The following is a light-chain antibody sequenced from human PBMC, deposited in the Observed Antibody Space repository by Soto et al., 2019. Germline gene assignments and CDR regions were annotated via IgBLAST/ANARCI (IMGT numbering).Light chain of an antibody. CDR1: QSLLHSDGKTH. CDR3: MQSIQLPLT. CDR2: EVS. J-gene: IGKJ1*01. V-gene: IGKV2D-29*01. Sequence: VERQTKLSPSFASGKQASISCKSSQSLLHSDGKTHLYWYLQKPGQPPQLLIYEVSNRFSGVPDRVSGSGSGTDFTLEISRVEAEHVGAYDCMQSIQLPLTFGHGTKVDIK.